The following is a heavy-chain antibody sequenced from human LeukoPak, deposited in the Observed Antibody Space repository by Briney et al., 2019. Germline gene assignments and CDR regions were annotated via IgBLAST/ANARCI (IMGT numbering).Heavy chain of an antibody. J-gene: IGHJ4*02. CDR1: GFTFSSYW. D-gene: IGHD6-19*01. CDR3: AKDRSGWTDLGYFDY. V-gene: IGHV3-23*01. Sequence: GGSLRLSCAASGFTFSSYWMHWVRQAPGKGLEWVSAISGSGGSTYYADSVKGRFTISRDNSKNTLYLQMNSLRAEDTAVYYCAKDRSGWTDLGYFDYWGQGTLVTVSS. CDR2: ISGSGGST.